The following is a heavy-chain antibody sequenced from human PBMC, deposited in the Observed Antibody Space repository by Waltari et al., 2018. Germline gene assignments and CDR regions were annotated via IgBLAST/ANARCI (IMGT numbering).Heavy chain of an antibody. J-gene: IGHJ4*02. V-gene: IGHV3-21*01. CDR2: ISSSSTYI. CDR3: ARDSSSFDY. Sequence: EVQLVESGGGLVKPGGSLRLSCVASGFTFSTYSMNWVRQAPGKGLEWVSSISSSSTYIYYADSVKGRFTMSRDNAKNSLYLQMNSLRAEDTAVYYCARDSSSFDYWGRGTLVTVSS. CDR1: GFTFSTYS. D-gene: IGHD6-6*01.